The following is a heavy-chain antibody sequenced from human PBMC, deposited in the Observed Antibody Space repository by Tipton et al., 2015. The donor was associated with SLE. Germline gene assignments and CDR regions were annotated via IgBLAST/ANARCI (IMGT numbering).Heavy chain of an antibody. J-gene: IGHJ3*02. V-gene: IGHV4-39*07. CDR2: INHSGST. D-gene: IGHD6-19*01. Sequence: TLSLTCTVSGGSISSSSYYWGWIRQPPGKGLEWIGEINHSGSTNYNPSLKSRVTISVDTSKNQFSLKLSSVTAADTAVYYCARDQGERQWLPHDAFDIWGQGTMVTVSS. CDR1: GGSISSSSYY. CDR3: ARDQGERQWLPHDAFDI.